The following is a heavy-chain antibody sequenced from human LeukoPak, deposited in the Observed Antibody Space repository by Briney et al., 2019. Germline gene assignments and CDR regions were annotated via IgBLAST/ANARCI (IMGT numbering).Heavy chain of an antibody. V-gene: IGHV1-2*06. CDR2: INPNSGGT. J-gene: IGHJ3*02. D-gene: IGHD5-12*01. Sequence: ASVKVSCKASGYTFTGYYMHWVRQAPGQGLEWMGRINPNSGGTNYARKFQGRVTMTRDTSISTAYMELSRLRSDDTAVYYCARDTPATMGAFDIWGQGTMVTVSS. CDR1: GYTFTGYY. CDR3: ARDTPATMGAFDI.